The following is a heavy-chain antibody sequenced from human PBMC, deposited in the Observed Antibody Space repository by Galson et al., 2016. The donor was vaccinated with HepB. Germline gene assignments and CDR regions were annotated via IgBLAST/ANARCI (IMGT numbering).Heavy chain of an antibody. CDR2: INGGNGNT. Sequence: SVKVSCKASGYTFTSYAMHWVRQAPGERLEWMGRINGGNGNTNYSQKFQGRITITRDTSASTAYMDLNSLSAEDTAVYYCARTQRNGDELDYWGQGTLVTVSS. V-gene: IGHV1-3*01. CDR3: ARTQRNGDELDY. J-gene: IGHJ4*02. CDR1: GYTFTSYA. D-gene: IGHD4-17*01.